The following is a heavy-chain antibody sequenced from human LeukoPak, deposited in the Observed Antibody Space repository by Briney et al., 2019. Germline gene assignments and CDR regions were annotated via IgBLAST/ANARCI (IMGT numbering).Heavy chain of an antibody. J-gene: IGHJ4*02. Sequence: GGSLRLSCAASGFTFSSFGMHWVRQAPGKGLEGVAVIWYDGSNKYYADSVKGRFTISRDNSKNTLYLQMNSLRAEDTAVYYCARNGASSWYLDYWGQGTLVTVSS. V-gene: IGHV3-33*01. D-gene: IGHD6-13*01. CDR2: IWYDGSNK. CDR1: GFTFSSFG. CDR3: ARNGASSWYLDY.